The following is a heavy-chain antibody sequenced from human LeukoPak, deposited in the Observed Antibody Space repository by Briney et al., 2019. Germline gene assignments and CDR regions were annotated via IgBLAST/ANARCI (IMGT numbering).Heavy chain of an antibody. CDR2: TFYRSKWYF. CDR1: GDSVSSNNVA. CDR3: AQGWDLNP. V-gene: IGHV6-1*01. D-gene: IGHD1-26*01. Sequence: SQTLSLTCAISGDSVSSNNVAWNWIRQSPSRGLEWLGRTFYRSKWYFDYAESVKSRITIYPDTSKNQFSLQLKSVTPEDTAVYYCAQGWDLNPWGQGTLVPGSS. J-gene: IGHJ5*02.